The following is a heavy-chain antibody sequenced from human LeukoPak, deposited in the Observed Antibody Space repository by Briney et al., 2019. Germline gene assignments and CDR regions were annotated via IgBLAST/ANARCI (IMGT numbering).Heavy chain of an antibody. CDR1: GLTFSSHE. J-gene: IGHJ4*02. CDR3: EITYSDGYLFEY. V-gene: IGHV3-48*03. CDR2: ISSRGTTI. Sequence: GGSLRLSCAASGLTFSSHEMNWGPDAPGRGLEGGSYISSRGTTIYYAESVKRRFTISRDNAKNSLYLQMNSLRAEDMVVYYCEITYSDGYLFEYRGQGNLVTGS. D-gene: IGHD5-18*01.